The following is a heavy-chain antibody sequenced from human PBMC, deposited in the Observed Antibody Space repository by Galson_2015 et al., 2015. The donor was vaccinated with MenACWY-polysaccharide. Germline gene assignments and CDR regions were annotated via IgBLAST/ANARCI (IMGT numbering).Heavy chain of an antibody. CDR1: GFTFSTYT. D-gene: IGHD6-19*01. CDR3: ARVAFSGRSFDS. Sequence: SLRLSCAASGFTFSTYTMTWVRQAPGKGLEWVSSVSSGSGTIYYAESVKGRFTISRDNAKSSLYLQMNSLRAEDTAVYYCARVAFSGRSFDSWGQGTLVTVSS. V-gene: IGHV3-48*01. J-gene: IGHJ4*02. CDR2: VSSGSGTI.